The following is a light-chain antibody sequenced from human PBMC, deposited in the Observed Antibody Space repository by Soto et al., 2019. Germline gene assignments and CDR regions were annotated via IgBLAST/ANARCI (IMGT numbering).Light chain of an antibody. CDR2: GNS. Sequence: QAVVTQPPSVSGAPGQRVTISCTGSSSNIGAGYDVHWYQQLPGTAPKLLIYGNSNRPSGVPDRFSGPKSGTSASLAITGLQAEDEADYYCLSYDSSLSGSVFGGGTKLTVL. V-gene: IGLV1-40*01. J-gene: IGLJ3*02. CDR3: LSYDSSLSGSV. CDR1: SSNIGAGYD.